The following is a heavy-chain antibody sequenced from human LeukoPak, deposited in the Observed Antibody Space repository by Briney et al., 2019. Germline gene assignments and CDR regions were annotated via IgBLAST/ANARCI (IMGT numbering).Heavy chain of an antibody. CDR1: GGSFSDYF. V-gene: IGHV4-34*01. CDR2: ISHSGST. Sequence: SETLSLTCAVYGGSFSDYFWSWIRQPPGKGLEWIGEISHSGSTTYNPSLRSRVTISGDTSKEQFSLKLSSVTAADTAVYYCVTYYYGSSAPKRNYWGQGILVTVSS. D-gene: IGHD3-22*01. CDR3: VTYYYGSSAPKRNY. J-gene: IGHJ4*02.